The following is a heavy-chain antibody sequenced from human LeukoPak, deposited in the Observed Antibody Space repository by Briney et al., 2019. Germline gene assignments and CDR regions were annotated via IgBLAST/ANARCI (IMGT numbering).Heavy chain of an antibody. D-gene: IGHD6-13*01. CDR2: ISSSSSYI. J-gene: IGHJ4*02. V-gene: IGHV3-21*01. CDR3: AREVSSSWYGNYFDY. CDR1: GFTFSSYS. Sequence: GGSLRLSCAASGFTFSSYSMNWVRQAPGKGLEWVSSISSSSSYIYYADSVKGRFTISRDNAKNSLYLQMNSLRAEDTAVYHCAREVSSSWYGNYFDYWGQGTLVTVSS.